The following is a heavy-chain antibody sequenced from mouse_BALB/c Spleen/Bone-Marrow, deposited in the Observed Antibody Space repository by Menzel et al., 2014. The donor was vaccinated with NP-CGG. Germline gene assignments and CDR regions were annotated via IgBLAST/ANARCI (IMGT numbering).Heavy chain of an antibody. D-gene: IGHD1-1*01. CDR2: INPSTGYT. J-gene: IGHJ4*01. CDR3: ARQITTVDYAMHY. Sequence: QVQLQQSGAELAKPGASVKMSCKASGYTFTSYWMHWVKQRPGQGLEWIGYINPSTGYTEYNQKFKDKATLTADKSSSTAYMQLSSLTSEDSAVYYCARQITTVDYAMHYRAQATPVTVTS. CDR1: GYTFTSYW. V-gene: IGHV1-7*01.